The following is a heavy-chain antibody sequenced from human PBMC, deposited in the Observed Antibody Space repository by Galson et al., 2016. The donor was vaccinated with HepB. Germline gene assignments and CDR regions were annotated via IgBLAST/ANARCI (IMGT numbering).Heavy chain of an antibody. V-gene: IGHV4-4*02. CDR3: ARDRAGRGVITNFFDY. Sequence: ETLSLTCTVSGGSIITNNWWSWVRQTPGKGLEWIGEVHHSGTANYIPSLRSRVSMSVDKANNQFFLNLNSVNATDTAVYYCARDRAGRGVITNFFDYWGQGTLVTVSS. CDR2: VHHSGTA. J-gene: IGHJ4*02. D-gene: IGHD3-10*01. CDR1: GGSIITNNW.